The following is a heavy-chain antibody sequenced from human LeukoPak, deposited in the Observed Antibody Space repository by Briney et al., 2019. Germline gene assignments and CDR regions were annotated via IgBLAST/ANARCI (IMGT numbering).Heavy chain of an antibody. CDR3: ARSPFSGDDDAFDI. Sequence: SVKVSCKASGYTFTYRYLHWVRQAPGQALEWMGWITPFNGSTNYAQQFQDRVTITRDRSRNTVYMELNSLRFEDTAMYYCARSPFSGDDDAFDIWGQGTMVTVSS. V-gene: IGHV1-45*02. J-gene: IGHJ3*02. CDR1: GYTFTYRY. CDR2: ITPFNGST. D-gene: IGHD5-12*01.